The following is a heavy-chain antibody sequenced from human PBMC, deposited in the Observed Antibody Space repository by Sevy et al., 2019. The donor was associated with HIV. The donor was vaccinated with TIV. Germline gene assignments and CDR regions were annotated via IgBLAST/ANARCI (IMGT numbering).Heavy chain of an antibody. CDR1: GFTFSNYS. V-gene: IGHV3-23*01. CDR3: AREGCTKPHDY. D-gene: IGHD2-8*01. J-gene: IGHJ4*02. Sequence: GGSLRLSCAASGFTFSNYSMSWVRQPPGKGLEWVSTLSFGCSAINYADSVKGRFTISRDNSKNSVYLQMNSLRPEDTAVYYCAREGCTKPHDYWGQGTLVTVSS. CDR2: LSFGCSAI.